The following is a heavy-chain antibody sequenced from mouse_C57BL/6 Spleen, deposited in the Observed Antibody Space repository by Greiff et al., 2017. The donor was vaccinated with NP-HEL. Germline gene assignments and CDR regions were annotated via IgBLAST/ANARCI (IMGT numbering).Heavy chain of an antibody. V-gene: IGHV1-5*01. J-gene: IGHJ3*01. D-gene: IGHD2-3*01. CDR3: TREVYDGYFFAY. Sequence: VHVKQSGTVLARPGASVKMSCKTSGYTFTSYWMHWVKQRPGQGLEWIGAIYPGNSDTSYNQKFKGKAKLTAVTSASTAYMELSSLTNEDSAVYYCTREVYDGYFFAYWGQGTLVTVSA. CDR1: GYTFTSYW. CDR2: IYPGNSDT.